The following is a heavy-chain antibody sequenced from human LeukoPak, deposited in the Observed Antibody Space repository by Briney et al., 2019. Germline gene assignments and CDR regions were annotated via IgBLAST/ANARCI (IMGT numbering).Heavy chain of an antibody. CDR3: ARFGVDYDMGV. CDR1: GGSISGYY. D-gene: IGHD4-17*01. V-gene: IGHV4-59*01. CDR2: IHYSGKA. J-gene: IGHJ4*02. Sequence: SETLSLTCTVSGGSISGYYWTWTRQPPGKGLEWIGQIHYSGKADYNPSLRSRITISVDTSKNQMFLKLSSLTAADTAVYYCARFGVDYDMGVWGQGTQVTVSS.